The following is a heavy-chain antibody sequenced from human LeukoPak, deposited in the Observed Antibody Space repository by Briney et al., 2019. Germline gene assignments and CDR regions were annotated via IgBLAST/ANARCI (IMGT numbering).Heavy chain of an antibody. D-gene: IGHD3-3*01. V-gene: IGHV4-30-4*08. J-gene: IGHJ6*03. Sequence: SETLSLTCTVSGGSISSGDYYWSWIRQPQGKGLKWMGYIYYSGSTYYNPSLKSRVTISVDTSKNQFSLKLSSVTAADTAVYYCARGTYDFWSGSLWGYYYYYMDVWGKGTTVTVSS. CDR1: GGSISSGDYY. CDR2: IYYSGST. CDR3: ARGTYDFWSGSLWGYYYYYMDV.